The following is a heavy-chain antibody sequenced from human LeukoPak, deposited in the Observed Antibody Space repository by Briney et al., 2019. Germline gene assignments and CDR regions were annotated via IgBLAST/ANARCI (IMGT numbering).Heavy chain of an antibody. Sequence: SETLSLTCTVSGGSISSYYWSWIRQPAGKGLEWIGRIYTSGSTNYNPSLKSRVTMSVDTSKNQFSLKLSSVTAADTAVYYCARELVRGSSYLFDYWGQGTLVTVSS. CDR3: ARELVRGSSYLFDY. CDR2: IYTSGST. D-gene: IGHD6-13*01. J-gene: IGHJ4*02. V-gene: IGHV4-4*07. CDR1: GGSISSYY.